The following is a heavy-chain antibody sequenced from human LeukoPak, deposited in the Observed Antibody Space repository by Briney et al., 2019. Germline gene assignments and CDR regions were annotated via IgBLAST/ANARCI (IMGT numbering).Heavy chain of an antibody. D-gene: IGHD4-17*01. V-gene: IGHV4-34*01. CDR2: INHSGST. CDR1: GGSFSGYY. Sequence: SETLSLTCAVYGGSFSGYYWSWIRQPPGKGLEWSGEINHSGSTNYNPSLKSRVTISVDTSKNQFSLKLSSVTAADTAVYYCARASKGLRRRWRDDAFDIWGQGTMVTVSS. CDR3: ARASKGLRRRWRDDAFDI. J-gene: IGHJ3*02.